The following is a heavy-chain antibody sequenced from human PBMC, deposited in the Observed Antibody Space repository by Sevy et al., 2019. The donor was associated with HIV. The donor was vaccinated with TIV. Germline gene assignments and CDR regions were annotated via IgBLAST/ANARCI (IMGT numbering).Heavy chain of an antibody. Sequence: ASVKVSCKASGYTFTSYYMHWVRQAPGQGLEWMGIINPSGGSTSYAQKFQGRVTMTRDTSTSTVYMELSSLRSEDTAVYYCARDKVVLGSSSWPTDFDYWGQGTLVTVSS. J-gene: IGHJ4*02. CDR3: ARDKVVLGSSSWPTDFDY. V-gene: IGHV1-46*03. CDR1: GYTFTSYY. D-gene: IGHD6-13*01. CDR2: INPSGGST.